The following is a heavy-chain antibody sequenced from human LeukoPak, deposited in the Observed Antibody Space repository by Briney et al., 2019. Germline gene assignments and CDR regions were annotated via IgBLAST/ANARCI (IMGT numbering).Heavy chain of an antibody. CDR2: ISTSGSTI. V-gene: IGHV3-48*03. J-gene: IGHJ6*02. CDR1: GFSFSSDE. D-gene: IGHD3-10*01. CDR3: ARDRTMVRGLANYFYGMDV. Sequence: GGSLRLACAASGFSFSSDELSWVRQAPGKGREWLSYISTSGSTIYYQDSVKGRFILYRDNAKNSLYLQMSSLRAEDTAVYYCARDRTMVRGLANYFYGMDVWAKGPRSSSP.